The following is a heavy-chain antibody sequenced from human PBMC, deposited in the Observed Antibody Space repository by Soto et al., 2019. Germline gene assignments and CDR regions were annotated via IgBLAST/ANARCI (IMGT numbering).Heavy chain of an antibody. CDR3: ARDLRAAGRPGMDV. J-gene: IGHJ6*02. CDR1: GGTFSSYA. Sequence: QVQLVQSGAEVKKPGSSVKVSCKASGGTFSSYAISWVRQAPGQGLEWMRGIIPIFGTANYAQNFQGRVTITADESTSTAYMELSSLRSEDTAVYYCARDLRAAGRPGMDVWGQGTTVTVSS. D-gene: IGHD6-13*01. CDR2: IIPIFGTA. V-gene: IGHV1-69*01.